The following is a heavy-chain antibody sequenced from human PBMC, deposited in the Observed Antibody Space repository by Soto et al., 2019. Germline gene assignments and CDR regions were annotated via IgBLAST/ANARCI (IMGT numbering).Heavy chain of an antibody. CDR3: ARDRIAARSSLTYPAY. J-gene: IGHJ4*02. CDR2: IWYDGSNK. Sequence: PGGSLRLSCAASGFTFSSYGMHWVRRAAGRGLEWVAVIWYDGSNKYYADSVKGRFTISRDNSKNTLYLQMNSLRAEDTAVYYSARDRIAARSSLTYPAYWGQGTLVTVSS. CDR1: GFTFSSYG. V-gene: IGHV3-33*01. D-gene: IGHD6-6*01.